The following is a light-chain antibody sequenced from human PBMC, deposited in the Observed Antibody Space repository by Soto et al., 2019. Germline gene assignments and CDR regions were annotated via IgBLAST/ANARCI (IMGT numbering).Light chain of an antibody. Sequence: EIVLTQSPGTLSLSPGERATLSCRASQSVRSSYLAWYQQNPGQPPRLLIYDATNRATVIPDRFSRSGSGTDFTITISRLEPEDFAVYYCQQYGSSPWTFGQGTKAEIK. CDR2: DAT. CDR3: QQYGSSPWT. CDR1: QSVRSSY. J-gene: IGKJ1*01. V-gene: IGKV3-20*01.